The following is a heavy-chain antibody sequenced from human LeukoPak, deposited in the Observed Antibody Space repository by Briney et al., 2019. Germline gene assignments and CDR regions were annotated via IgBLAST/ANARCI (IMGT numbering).Heavy chain of an antibody. CDR3: ARDAVDTANAV. CDR2: INSDGSIT. D-gene: IGHD5-18*01. Sequence: GGSLRLSCAASGFTFTTYWMHWVRQAPGKGLVWVSHINSDGSITSYADSVKGRFTISRDNAKNTLYLQMNSLRAEDTTVYYCARDAVDTANAVWGQGTTVTVSS. V-gene: IGHV3-74*01. J-gene: IGHJ6*02. CDR1: GFTFTTYW.